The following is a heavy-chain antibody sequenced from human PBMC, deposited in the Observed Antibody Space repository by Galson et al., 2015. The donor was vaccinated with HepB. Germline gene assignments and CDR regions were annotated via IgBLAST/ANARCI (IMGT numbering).Heavy chain of an antibody. D-gene: IGHD3-22*01. CDR3: AKDYLPYYDRWGSYSDLYYFDY. V-gene: IGHV3-23*01. CDR2: ISGSGGST. J-gene: IGHJ4*02. CDR1: GFAFDSHA. Sequence: SLRLSCAASGFAFDSHAMNWVRQAPGKGLEWVASISGSGGSTYYADSVKGRFTVSRDNSLDTVGLQMDSLRVDDTAGYYCAKDYLPYYDRWGSYSDLYYFDYWGQGTLDTVSS.